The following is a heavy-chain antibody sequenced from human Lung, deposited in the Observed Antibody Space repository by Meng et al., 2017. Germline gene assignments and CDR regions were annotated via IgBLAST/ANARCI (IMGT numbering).Heavy chain of an antibody. CDR2: INHRGST. D-gene: IGHD4-11*01. V-gene: IGHV4-34*01. J-gene: IGHJ4*02. Sequence: QVQLQQWREVLFQPSATLSLTCFVSGGSFSDYYWSWIRQPPGKGLEWIGEINHRGSTNYNPSLESRAPISVATSQNNLSLKLSSVTAADSAVYYCARGPTTMAHDFDYWGQGTLVTVSS. CDR1: GGSFSDYY. CDR3: ARGPTTMAHDFDY.